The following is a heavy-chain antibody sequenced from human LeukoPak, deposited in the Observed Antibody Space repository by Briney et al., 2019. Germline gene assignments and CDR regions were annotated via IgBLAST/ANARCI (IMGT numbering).Heavy chain of an antibody. V-gene: IGHV3-74*03. J-gene: IGHJ4*02. Sequence: PGGSLRLSCAASGFTFSRYWMHWVRQAPGKGLMWVSRISPDGSTTLYADSVKGRFTISRDNAKNSLYLQMNSLRSEDTAVYYCATQARGYCYYWGQGTLVTVSS. CDR2: ISPDGSTT. CDR3: ATQARGYCYY. CDR1: GFTFSRYW.